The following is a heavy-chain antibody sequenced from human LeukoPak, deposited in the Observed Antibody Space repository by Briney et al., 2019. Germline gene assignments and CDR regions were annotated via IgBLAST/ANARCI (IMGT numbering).Heavy chain of an antibody. CDR1: GGSISSSSYY. CDR2: IYYSGST. D-gene: IGHD4-17*01. CDR3: ARQDDYGDYGY. J-gene: IGHJ4*02. V-gene: IGHV4-39*01. Sequence: SETLSLTCTVSGGSISSSSYYWGWIRQPPGKGLEWIGSIYYSGSTYYNPSLKSRVTISVDTSKNQFSLKLSSVTAADTAVYYSARQDDYGDYGYWGQGTLVTVSS.